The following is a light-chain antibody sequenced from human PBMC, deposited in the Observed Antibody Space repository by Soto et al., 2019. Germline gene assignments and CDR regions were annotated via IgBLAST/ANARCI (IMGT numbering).Light chain of an antibody. CDR3: QPYESYPLT. CDR1: QSIRSE. V-gene: IGKV1-5*03. Sequence: DIQMTQSPSTLSASVGDRVTITCRASQSIRSELAWYQQKPGKAPKLLIYKASSLESGVPSRFSGSGSGTEFTLTVSSLQPDDFATYYCQPYESYPLTFGGGTKVEIK. CDR2: KAS. J-gene: IGKJ4*01.